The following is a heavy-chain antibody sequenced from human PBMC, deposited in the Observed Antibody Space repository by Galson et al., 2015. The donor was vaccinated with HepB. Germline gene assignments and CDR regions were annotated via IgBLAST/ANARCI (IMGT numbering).Heavy chain of an antibody. Sequence: SLRLSCAASGFAFSSYAMSWVRQAPGKGLEWVSAISGSGGTTYYADSVKGRFTISRDNSKSTLYLQMNSLRAEDTAVYYCAKWGLRMSGSTYFFDYWGQGTLVTVSS. J-gene: IGHJ4*02. CDR1: GFAFSSYA. CDR3: AKWGLRMSGSTYFFDY. CDR2: ISGSGGTT. V-gene: IGHV3-23*01. D-gene: IGHD3-16*01.